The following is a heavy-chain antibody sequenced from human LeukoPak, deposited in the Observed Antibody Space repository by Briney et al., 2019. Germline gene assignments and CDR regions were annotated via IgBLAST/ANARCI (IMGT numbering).Heavy chain of an antibody. CDR2: IYYSGST. D-gene: IGHD2-21*02. J-gene: IGHJ4*02. Sequence: SETLSLTCTVSGGSISSSSYYWGWIRQPPGKGLEWIGSIYYSGSTYYNPSLKSRVTISVDTSKNQFSLKLSSVTAADAAVYYCASLSRGSIVVVTAIQNDYWGQGTLVTVSS. CDR1: GGSISSSSYY. CDR3: ASLSRGSIVVVTAIQNDY. V-gene: IGHV4-39*07.